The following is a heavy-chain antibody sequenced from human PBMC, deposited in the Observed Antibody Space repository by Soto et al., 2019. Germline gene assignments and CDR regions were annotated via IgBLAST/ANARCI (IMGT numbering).Heavy chain of an antibody. CDR1: GGYIGNRGYY. CDR2: IYYSGST. D-gene: IGHD5-18*01. Sequence: SEMLSLTCTVSGGYIGNRGYYWIWIRQHPGKGLEWIGYIYYSGSTYYNPSLKSRVTISVDTSKNQFSLKLSSVTAADTAVYYCARDRGYSYGYWFDPWGQGTLVTVSS. V-gene: IGHV4-31*03. CDR3: ARDRGYSYGYWFDP. J-gene: IGHJ5*02.